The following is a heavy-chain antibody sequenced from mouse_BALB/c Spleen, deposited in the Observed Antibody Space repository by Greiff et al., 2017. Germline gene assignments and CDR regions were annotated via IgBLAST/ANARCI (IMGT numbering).Heavy chain of an antibody. CDR3: AREGDDRYDGSAWLAY. CDR1: GFTFTDYY. J-gene: IGHJ3*01. D-gene: IGHD2-14*01. CDR2: IRNKANGYTT. Sequence: EVKLMESGGGLVQPGGSLRLSCATSGFTFTDYYMSWVRQPPGKALEWLGFIRNKANGYTTEYSASVKGRFTISRDTSQSILYLQMNTLRAEDSATYFCAREGDDRYDGSAWLAYWGQGTLVTVSA. V-gene: IGHV7-3*02.